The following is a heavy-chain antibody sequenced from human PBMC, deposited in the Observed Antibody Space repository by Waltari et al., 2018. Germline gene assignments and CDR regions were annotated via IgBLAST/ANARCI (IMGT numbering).Heavy chain of an antibody. CDR2: INHSGIT. J-gene: IGHJ3*02. CDR3: ARDGITIFGVVTGGAFDI. V-gene: IGHV4-34*01. Sequence: QVQLQQWGAGLLKPSETLSLTCAVYGGSFSGYYWSWIRQPPGKGLEWIGEINHSGITNYNPSRKMRVTISVDTSNNQFSLKLSSVTAADTAVYYCARDGITIFGVVTGGAFDIWGQGTMVTVSS. CDR1: GGSFSGYY. D-gene: IGHD3-3*01.